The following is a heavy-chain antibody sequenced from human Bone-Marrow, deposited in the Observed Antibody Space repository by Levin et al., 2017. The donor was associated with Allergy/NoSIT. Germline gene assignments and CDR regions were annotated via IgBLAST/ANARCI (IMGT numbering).Heavy chain of an antibody. CDR3: VKGYGDFDS. CDR2: ISYDGSEK. V-gene: IGHV3-30*18. Sequence: GGSLRLSCAASGFTFSNYGMNWVRQAPGKGLEWVALISYDGSEKHYADSVKGRFTVSRDNSKSTLFVQMDSLRSEDTAVYYCVKGYGDFDSWGQGTLVTVSS. J-gene: IGHJ5*01. CDR1: GFTFSNYG. D-gene: IGHD4-17*01.